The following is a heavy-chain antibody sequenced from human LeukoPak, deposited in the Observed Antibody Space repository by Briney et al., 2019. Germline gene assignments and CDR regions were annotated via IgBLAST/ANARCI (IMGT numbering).Heavy chain of an antibody. V-gene: IGHV1-69*10. Sequence: GASVKVSCKASGGTFTSYAISWVRQAPGQGLEWMGGIIPIFGIANYAQKFQGRVTITADKSTGTAYMELSSLRSEDTAVYYCARYYYDSSGFSQTFFDCWGQGTLVTVSS. CDR3: ARYYYDSSGFSQTFFDC. CDR2: IIPIFGIA. D-gene: IGHD3-22*01. CDR1: GGTFTSYA. J-gene: IGHJ4*02.